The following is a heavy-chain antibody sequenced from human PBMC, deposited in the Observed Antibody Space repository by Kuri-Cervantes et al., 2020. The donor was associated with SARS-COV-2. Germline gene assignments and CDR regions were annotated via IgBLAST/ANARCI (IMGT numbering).Heavy chain of an antibody. CDR1: GFTFSSYG. J-gene: IGHJ6*03. CDR3: ARARYCSSTSCYTDYYYMDV. D-gene: IGHD2-2*02. Sequence: GGSLRLSCAASGFTFSSYGMHWVRQAPGKGLEWVAFIRYDGSNKYYADSVKGRFTISRDNSKNTLYLQMNSLRAEDTAVYYCARARYCSSTSCYTDYYYMDVWGKGTTVIVSS. CDR2: IRYDGSNK. V-gene: IGHV3-30*02.